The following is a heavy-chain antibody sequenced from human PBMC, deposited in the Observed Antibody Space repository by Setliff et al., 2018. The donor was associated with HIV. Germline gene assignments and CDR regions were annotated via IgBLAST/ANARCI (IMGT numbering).Heavy chain of an antibody. D-gene: IGHD6-6*01. V-gene: IGHV4-59*08. CDR3: ARHSSSRRHDAFDI. Sequence: SETLSLTCTVSGGSINSYYWSWIRQPPGKGLEWIGYIFDSGSTNYNPSLKSRVTISVDTSKNQFSLKLSSVTAADTAVYYCARHSSSRRHDAFDIWGQGTMVTVSS. CDR1: GGSINSYY. CDR2: IFDSGST. J-gene: IGHJ3*02.